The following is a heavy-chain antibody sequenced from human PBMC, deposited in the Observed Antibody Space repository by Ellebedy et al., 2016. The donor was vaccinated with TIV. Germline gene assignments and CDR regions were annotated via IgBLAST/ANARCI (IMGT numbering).Heavy chain of an antibody. CDR1: GYTFTGYY. J-gene: IGHJ5*02. CDR3: ARESGGGPYSGYDYNWFDP. CDR2: INPNSGGT. Sequence: AASVKVSCKASGYTFTGYYMHWVRQAPGQGLEWMGWINPNSGGTNYAQKFQGRVTMTRDTSTSTAYMELSSLRSEDTAVYYCARESGGGPYSGYDYNWFDPWGQGTLVTVSS. D-gene: IGHD5-12*01. V-gene: IGHV1-2*02.